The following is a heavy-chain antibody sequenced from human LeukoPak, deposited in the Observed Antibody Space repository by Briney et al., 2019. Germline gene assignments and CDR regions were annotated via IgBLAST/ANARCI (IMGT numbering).Heavy chain of an antibody. CDR1: GFTFSSYA. V-gene: IGHV3-7*01. D-gene: IGHD6-13*01. Sequence: GGSLRLSCAASGFTFSSYAMSWVRQAPGKGLEWVANIKQDGSEKYYVDSVKGRFTISRDNAKNSLYLQMNSLRAEDTAVYYCARVPKGQLVNLGCDYWGQGTLVTVSS. CDR2: IKQDGSEK. CDR3: ARVPKGQLVNLGCDY. J-gene: IGHJ4*02.